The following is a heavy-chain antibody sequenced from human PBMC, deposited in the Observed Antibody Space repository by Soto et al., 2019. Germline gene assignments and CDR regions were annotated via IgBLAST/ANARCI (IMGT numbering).Heavy chain of an antibody. CDR2: IRSKANSYAT. D-gene: IGHD5-18*01. CDR3: TRIKLPPGYTYYYYYGMDV. Sequence: PGGSLRLSCAASGFTFSGSAMHWVRQASGKGLEWVGRIRSKANSYATAYAASVKGRFTISRDDSKNTAYLQMNSLKTEDTAVYYCTRIKLPPGYTYYYYYGMDVWGQGTTVTVSS. V-gene: IGHV3-73*01. CDR1: GFTFSGSA. J-gene: IGHJ6*02.